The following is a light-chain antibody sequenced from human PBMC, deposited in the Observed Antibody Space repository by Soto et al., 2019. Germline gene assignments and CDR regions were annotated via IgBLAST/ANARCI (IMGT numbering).Light chain of an antibody. CDR3: AAWDDSLTGLL. J-gene: IGLJ2*01. V-gene: IGLV1-44*01. CDR2: FNT. CDR1: GSNIGSNA. Sequence: QSVLTQPPSASGTPGQRVTFSGSGGGSNIGSNAVNWYQQLPGTAPKLLIYFNTQRPSGVPDRFSGSKSGTSASLAISGLQSEDEADYYCAAWDDSLTGLLIGGGTKLTVL.